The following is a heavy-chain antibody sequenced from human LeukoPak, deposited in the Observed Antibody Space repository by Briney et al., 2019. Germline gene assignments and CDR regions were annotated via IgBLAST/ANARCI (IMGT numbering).Heavy chain of an antibody. CDR3: ARDATTYYDFWSGYYRSREKFDY. D-gene: IGHD3-3*01. CDR1: GGTFSSYA. CDR2: IIPVFGRA. Sequence: ASVKVSCKASGGTFSSYAISWVRQGPGQGLEWMGGIIPVFGRASYAQYFQGRVTIIADESTSTAYMELSSLRSEDTAVYYCARDATTYYDFWSGYYRSREKFDYWGQGTLVTVSS. V-gene: IGHV1-69*13. J-gene: IGHJ4*02.